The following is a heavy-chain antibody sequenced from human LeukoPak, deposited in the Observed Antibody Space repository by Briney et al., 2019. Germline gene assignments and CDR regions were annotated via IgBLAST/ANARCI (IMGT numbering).Heavy chain of an antibody. Sequence: GASVRVSCKASGYAFTDYYMHWVRQAPGQGLEWMGWINLNTAGTNYAQKFQGRVTMTRDPSINTAYMELSRLRSDDTAVYYCARTTVSKIPAAPFDYWGQGTLLTVSS. CDR1: GYAFTDYY. CDR2: INLNTAGT. D-gene: IGHD6-13*01. CDR3: ARTTVSKIPAAPFDY. J-gene: IGHJ4*02. V-gene: IGHV1-2*02.